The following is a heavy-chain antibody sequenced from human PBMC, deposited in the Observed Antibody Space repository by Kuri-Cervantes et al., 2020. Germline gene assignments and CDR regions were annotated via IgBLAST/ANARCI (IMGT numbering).Heavy chain of an antibody. J-gene: IGHJ4*02. CDR2: INHSGST. CDR3: ARAHVRGYSYGYVFDY. D-gene: IGHD5-18*01. Sequence: GSLRLSCAVYGGSFSGYYWSWIRQPPGKGLEWIGEINHSGSTNYNPSLKSRVTISVDTSKNQFSLKLSSVTAADTAVYYCARAHVRGYSYGYVFDYWGQGTLVTVSS. CDR1: GGSFSGYY. V-gene: IGHV4-34*01.